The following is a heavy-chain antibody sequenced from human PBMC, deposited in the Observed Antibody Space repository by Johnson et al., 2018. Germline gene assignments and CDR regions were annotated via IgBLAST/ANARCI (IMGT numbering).Heavy chain of an antibody. CDR3: ARGDFVDAFDI. CDR2: IGTAGDT. CDR1: GFTFSSYD. Sequence: EVQLLESGGGLVQPGGSXRLSCAASGFTFSSYDMHWVRHATGKGLEWVSAIGTAGDTYYPGSVKGRFTISRENAKNSLYLQMNSLRAGDTAVYYCARGDFVDAFDIWGQGTMVTVSS. V-gene: IGHV3-13*01. D-gene: IGHD2-21*02. J-gene: IGHJ3*02.